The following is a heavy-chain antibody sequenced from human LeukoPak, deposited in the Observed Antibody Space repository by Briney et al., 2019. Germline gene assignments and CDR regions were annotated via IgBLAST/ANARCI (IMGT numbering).Heavy chain of an antibody. Sequence: SVKVSCKASGYTFTSYGISWVRQAPGQGLEWMGRIIPILGIANYAQKFQGRVTITADKSTSTAYMELSSLRSEDTAVYYCARDDGGSGSYYPGDAFDIWGQGTMVTVSS. D-gene: IGHD3-10*01. J-gene: IGHJ3*02. CDR3: ARDDGGSGSYYPGDAFDI. CDR2: IIPILGIA. V-gene: IGHV1-69*04. CDR1: GYTFTSYG.